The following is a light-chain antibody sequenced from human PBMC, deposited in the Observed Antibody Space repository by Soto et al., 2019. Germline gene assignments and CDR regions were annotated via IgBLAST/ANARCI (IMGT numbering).Light chain of an antibody. CDR3: QRYGSSPFT. CDR1: QSVSSSY. Sequence: EIVLTQSPGTLSLSPRERATLSCRASQSVSSSYLAWYQQKPGQTPRLLFYGASSRATGIPDRFSGSGSGTDFTLTISRLEPEDFAVYYCQRYGSSPFTFGPGTKVDIK. J-gene: IGKJ3*01. V-gene: IGKV3-20*01. CDR2: GAS.